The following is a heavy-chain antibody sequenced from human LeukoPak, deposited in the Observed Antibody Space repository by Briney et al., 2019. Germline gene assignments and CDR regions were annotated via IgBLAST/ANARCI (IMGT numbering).Heavy chain of an antibody. Sequence: PGGSLRLSCAASGFTFSSYWMSWVRQAPGKGLEWVANMKYDGSEKDYVDSVKGRFTISRDNAKNSLYLQMNSLRVEDTAVYYCARDIEAAGLFFDYWGQGTLVTVSS. D-gene: IGHD6-13*01. CDR1: GFTFSSYW. V-gene: IGHV3-7*01. CDR3: ARDIEAAGLFFDY. J-gene: IGHJ4*02. CDR2: MKYDGSEK.